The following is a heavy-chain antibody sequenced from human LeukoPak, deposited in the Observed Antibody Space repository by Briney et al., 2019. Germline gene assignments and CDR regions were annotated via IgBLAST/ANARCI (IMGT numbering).Heavy chain of an antibody. CDR3: ARARVGASELAPDAFDI. CDR2: IYYSGST. D-gene: IGHD1-26*01. Sequence: SETLSLTCTVSGGSISSGDYYWSWIRQPPGKGLEWIGYIYYSGSTYYNPSLKSRVTISVDTSKNQFSLKLSSVTAADTAVYYCARARVGASELAPDAFDIWGQGRMVTVSS. CDR1: GGSISSGDYY. V-gene: IGHV4-30-4*08. J-gene: IGHJ3*02.